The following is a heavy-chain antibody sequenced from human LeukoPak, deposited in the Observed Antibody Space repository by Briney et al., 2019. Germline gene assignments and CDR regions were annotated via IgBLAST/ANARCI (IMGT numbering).Heavy chain of an antibody. CDR2: IYPGDSDT. J-gene: IGHJ4*02. V-gene: IGHV5-51*01. Sequence: GESLKISCKGSGYSFTSYWIGWVRQMPGKGLEWMGIIYPGDSDTRYSPSFQGLVTISADKSISTAYLQWSSLEASDTAVYYCARHTITAAAANEAFDYWGQGTLVTVSS. D-gene: IGHD6-13*01. CDR3: ARHTITAAAANEAFDY. CDR1: GYSFTSYW.